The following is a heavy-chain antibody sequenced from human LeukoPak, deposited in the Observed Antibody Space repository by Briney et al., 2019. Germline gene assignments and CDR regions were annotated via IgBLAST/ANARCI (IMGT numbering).Heavy chain of an antibody. Sequence: GGSPRLSCAASGFTFSSYEMNWVRQAPGKGLEWISYISSSSSTINYADSVKGRFTISRDNAKKSLYLQMNSLRAEDTAVYYCARSVRNWYYDTWFDTWGQGTLVTVSS. J-gene: IGHJ5*02. V-gene: IGHV3-48*03. D-gene: IGHD3-3*01. CDR3: ARSVRNWYYDTWFDT. CDR2: ISSSSSTI. CDR1: GFTFSSYE.